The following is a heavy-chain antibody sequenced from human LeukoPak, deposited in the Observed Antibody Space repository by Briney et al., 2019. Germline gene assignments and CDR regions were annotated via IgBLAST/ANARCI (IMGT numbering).Heavy chain of an antibody. D-gene: IGHD2-15*01. CDR1: GGTFSSYA. CDR3: ARGRCSGGSCYSNYYYYMDV. V-gene: IGHV1-69*06. Sequence: ASVKVSCKASGGTFSSYAISWVRQAPGQGLEWMGGIIPIFGTANYAQKFQGRVTITADKSTSTAYMELSSLRSEDTAVYYCARGRCSGGSCYSNYYYYMDVWGKGTTVTVSS. CDR2: IIPIFGTA. J-gene: IGHJ6*03.